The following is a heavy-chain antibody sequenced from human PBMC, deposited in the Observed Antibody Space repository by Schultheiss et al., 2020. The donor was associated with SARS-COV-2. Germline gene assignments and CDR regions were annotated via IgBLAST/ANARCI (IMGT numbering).Heavy chain of an antibody. D-gene: IGHD3-10*01. CDR1: GFTFSSYA. CDR3: ARVPGGSYYSAFDY. Sequence: GESLKISCAASGFTFSSYAMHWVRQAPGKGLEWVAVIPYGGSNKYYADSVKGRFTISRDNSKNTLYLQMNSLRAEDTAVYYCARVPGGSYYSAFDYWGQGTLVTVSS. V-gene: IGHV3-30-3*01. CDR2: IPYGGSNK. J-gene: IGHJ4*02.